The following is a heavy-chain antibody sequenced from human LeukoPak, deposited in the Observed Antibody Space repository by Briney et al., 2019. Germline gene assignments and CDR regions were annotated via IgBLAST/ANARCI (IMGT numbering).Heavy chain of an antibody. Sequence: GRSLRLSCAASGFTFSSYCMHWVRQAPGKGLEWVAVIWYDGSNKYYADSVKGRFTISRDNSKNTLYLQMNSLRAQDTAVYYCARDVGGFGVPWFDPWGQGTLVTVSS. CDR1: GFTFSSYC. J-gene: IGHJ5*02. CDR3: ARDVGGFGVPWFDP. D-gene: IGHD3-16*01. V-gene: IGHV3-33*01. CDR2: IWYDGSNK.